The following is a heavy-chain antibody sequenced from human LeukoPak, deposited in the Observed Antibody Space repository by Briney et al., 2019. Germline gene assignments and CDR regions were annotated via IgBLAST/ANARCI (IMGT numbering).Heavy chain of an antibody. J-gene: IGHJ4*02. V-gene: IGHV4-34*01. CDR3: ATRPYYDYVWGSYRYKPMYYFDY. CDR2: INHSGST. D-gene: IGHD3-16*02. CDR1: GGSFSGYY. Sequence: PSETLSLTCAVYGGSFSGYYWSWIRQPPGKGLEWIGEINHSGSTNYNPSLKSRVTISVDTSKNQFSLKLSSVTAADTAVYYCATRPYYDYVWGSYRYKPMYYFDYWGQGTLVTVSS.